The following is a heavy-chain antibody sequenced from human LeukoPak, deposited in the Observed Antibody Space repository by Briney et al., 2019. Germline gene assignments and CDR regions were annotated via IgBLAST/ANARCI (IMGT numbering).Heavy chain of an antibody. D-gene: IGHD3-22*01. V-gene: IGHV4-39*01. CDR1: GGSISSSSYY. Sequence: SETLSLTCTVSGGSISSSSYYWGWIRQPPGKGLEWIGSIYYSGSTYYNPSLKSRVTISVDTSKNQFSLKLSSVTAADTAVYYCASFPIVVVITTFAFDIWGQGTMVTVSP. CDR2: IYYSGST. J-gene: IGHJ3*02. CDR3: ASFPIVVVITTFAFDI.